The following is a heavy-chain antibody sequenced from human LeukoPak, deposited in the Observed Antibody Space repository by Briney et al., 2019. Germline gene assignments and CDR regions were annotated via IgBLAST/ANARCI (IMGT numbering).Heavy chain of an antibody. CDR2: ISGYNGHP. CDR1: GYTFTNYG. J-gene: IGHJ4*02. D-gene: IGHD6-13*01. V-gene: IGHV1-18*01. Sequence: ASVKVSCKDSGYTFTNYGISWVRQAPGQGLEWMGWISGYNGHPNYAEKLQGRVTITADESTSTAYMELSSLRSEDTAVYYCARVFGARGIAAAVYFDYWGQGTLVTVSS. CDR3: ARVFGARGIAAAVYFDY.